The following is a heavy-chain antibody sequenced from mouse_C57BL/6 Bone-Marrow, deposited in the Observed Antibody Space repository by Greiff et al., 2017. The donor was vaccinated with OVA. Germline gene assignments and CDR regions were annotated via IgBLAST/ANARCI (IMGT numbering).Heavy chain of an antibody. CDR2: IWGDGST. J-gene: IGHJ4*01. CDR1: GFSLTGYG. CDR3: ARELGHYAMDY. D-gene: IGHD4-1*01. Sequence: VQGVESGPGLVAPSQSLSITCTVSGFSLTGYGVNWVRQPPGKGLEWLGMIWGDGSTDYNSALKSRLSISKDKSKSQVFVKMNSLQTDDTARYYCARELGHYAMDYWGQGTSVTVSS. V-gene: IGHV2-6-7*01.